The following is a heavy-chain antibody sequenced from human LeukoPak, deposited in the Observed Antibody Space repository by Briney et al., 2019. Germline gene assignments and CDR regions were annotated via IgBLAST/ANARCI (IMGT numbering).Heavy chain of an antibody. Sequence: GRSLRLSCAASGFTFSSYAMHWVRQAPGKELEWVAVISYDGSNKYYADSVKGRFTISRDNSKNTLYLQMNSLRAEDTAVYYCARDSLVGYWGQGTLVTVSS. J-gene: IGHJ4*02. CDR3: ARDSLVGY. V-gene: IGHV3-30-3*01. CDR1: GFTFSSYA. CDR2: ISYDGSNK.